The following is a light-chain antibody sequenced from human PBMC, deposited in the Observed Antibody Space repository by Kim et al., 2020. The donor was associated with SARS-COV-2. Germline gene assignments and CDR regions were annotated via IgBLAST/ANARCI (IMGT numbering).Light chain of an antibody. V-gene: IGKV1-13*02. J-gene: IGKJ5*01. CDR1: QGITSA. CDR2: DAS. CDR3: QQFNSYPP. Sequence: AAAIGDRVPITGLTSQGITSALAWYQQKPGKAPKLLIYDASTLESEVPSSFSGSGSGTDFTLTITVLQPEDFATYYCQQFNSYPPFGQGTRLEIK.